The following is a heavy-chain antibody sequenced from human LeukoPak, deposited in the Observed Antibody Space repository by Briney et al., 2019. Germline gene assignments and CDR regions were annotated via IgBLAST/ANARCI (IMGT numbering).Heavy chain of an antibody. J-gene: IGHJ1*01. CDR1: GFTFSSYA. V-gene: IGHV3-23*01. CDR2: ISGSGGST. CDR3: AKQPPSAWLVRFYFQH. D-gene: IGHD6-19*01. Sequence: GGSLRLSCAASGFTFSSYAMSWVRQAPGKGLEWVSAISGSGGSTYYADSVKDRFTISRDNSKNTLYLQMNSLRAEDTAVYYCAKQPPSAWLVRFYFQHWGQGTLVTVSS.